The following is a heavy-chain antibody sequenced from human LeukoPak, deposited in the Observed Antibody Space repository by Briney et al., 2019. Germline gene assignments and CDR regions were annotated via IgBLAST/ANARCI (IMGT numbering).Heavy chain of an antibody. Sequence: SVKVSCKASGGTFSSYAISWVRQAPGHGLEWMGGIIPIFGTANYAQKFQGRVTITADKSTSTAYMELSSLRSEDTAVYYCARDLSSGWYGDFDYWGQGTLVTVSS. CDR3: ARDLSSGWYGDFDY. D-gene: IGHD6-19*01. CDR1: GGTFSSYA. J-gene: IGHJ4*02. CDR2: IIPIFGTA. V-gene: IGHV1-69*06.